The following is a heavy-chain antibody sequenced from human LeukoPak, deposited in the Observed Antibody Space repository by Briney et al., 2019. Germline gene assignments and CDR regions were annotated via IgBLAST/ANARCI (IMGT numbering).Heavy chain of an antibody. D-gene: IGHD6-13*01. J-gene: IGHJ6*02. CDR2: VYYSGST. V-gene: IGHV4-39*01. CDR1: GFTFSSYA. Sequence: GSLRLSCAASGFTFSSYAMSWVRQAPEKGLEWIGSVYYSGSTYYSPSLKSRVTISVDTSKNQFSLKLSSVTAADTALYYCARQFRSRGSFDYYYYVMDVWGQGTTVTVSS. CDR3: ARQFRSRGSFDYYYYVMDV.